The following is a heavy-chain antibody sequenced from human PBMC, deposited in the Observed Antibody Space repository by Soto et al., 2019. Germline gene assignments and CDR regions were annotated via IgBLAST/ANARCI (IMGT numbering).Heavy chain of an antibody. J-gene: IGHJ4*02. CDR3: ARDPSTPYWRGREDQ. D-gene: IGHD2-21*01. CDR1: GFNFNRFA. CDR2: ISYDGNNE. V-gene: IGHV3-30*09. Sequence: QVQMVESGGGLVQPGRSLRLTCTASGFNFNRFAIHWVRQAPGKGLEWVAVISYDGNNEYVAVPLRDRFAISRDNSQNTVFLQIDDVRVEDTARYYCARDPSTPYWRGREDQWGQGSLVIVSS.